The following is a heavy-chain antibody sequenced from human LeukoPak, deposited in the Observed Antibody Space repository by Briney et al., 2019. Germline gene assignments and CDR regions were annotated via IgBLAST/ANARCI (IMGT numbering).Heavy chain of an antibody. J-gene: IGHJ3*02. CDR3: AKWSHIVGPKGGAFDI. CDR1: GFTFDDYS. V-gene: IGHV3-9*01. D-gene: IGHD1-26*01. CDR2: INWNSDRI. Sequence: GGSLRLSCAASGFTFDDYSMHWVRQVPGKGLEWVSGINWNSDRIDYADSVKGRFTISRDNAKNSLSLHMNSLRTEDSALYYCAKWSHIVGPKGGAFDIWGQGTMVTVSS.